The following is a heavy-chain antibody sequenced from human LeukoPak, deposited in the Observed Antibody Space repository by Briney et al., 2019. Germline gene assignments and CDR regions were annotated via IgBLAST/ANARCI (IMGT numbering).Heavy chain of an antibody. V-gene: IGHV4-38-2*01. CDR2: IYHSGST. Sequence: SETLSLTCAVSGYSISSGYYWGWIRRPPGKGLEWIGSIYHSGSTYYNPSLKSRVTISVDTSKNQFSLKLSSVTAADTAVYSFTRLSEYYDFWSGSGRGDAFDIWGQGTMVTVSS. CDR3: TRLSEYYDFWSGSGRGDAFDI. D-gene: IGHD3-3*01. CDR1: GYSISSGYY. J-gene: IGHJ3*02.